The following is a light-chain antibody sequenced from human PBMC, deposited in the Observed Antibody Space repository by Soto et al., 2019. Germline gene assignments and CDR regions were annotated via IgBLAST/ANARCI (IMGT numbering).Light chain of an antibody. CDR2: AAS. V-gene: IGKV1-39*01. J-gene: IGKJ2*01. CDR3: QQSYSTPYT. CDR1: QSISSY. Sequence: DIQMTQSPSSLSASVGDRVTITCRASQSISSYLNWYQQKPGKAPKLLIYAASSLQSGVPSRFSGSGSGPDFTLTISSLQPEDFATYYCQQSYSTPYTFGQGTKLAIK.